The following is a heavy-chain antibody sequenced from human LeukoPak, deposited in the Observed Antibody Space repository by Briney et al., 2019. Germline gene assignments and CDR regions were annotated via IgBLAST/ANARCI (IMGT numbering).Heavy chain of an antibody. CDR3: GASRQYVGAFDI. CDR1: GFTFSSYE. J-gene: IGHJ3*02. Sequence: PGGSLRLSCAASGFTFSSYELYWVRQAPGKGLEWISYISSRSITIKYADSVRGRFTISRDDARESLYLQMNTLRAEDTAFYYCGASRQYVGAFDIWGQGTLVTVSS. V-gene: IGHV3-48*03. D-gene: IGHD3-16*01. CDR2: ISSRSITI.